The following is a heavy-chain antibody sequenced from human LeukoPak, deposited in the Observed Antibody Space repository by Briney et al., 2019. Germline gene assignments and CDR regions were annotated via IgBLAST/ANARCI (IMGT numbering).Heavy chain of an antibody. CDR2: ISFDVIST. V-gene: IGHV3-30*18. CDR3: AKGHNVNWGSAFTRYFDL. CDR1: GFTFNTYD. Sequence: PGRSLRLSCAASGFTFNTYDMHWVRQAPGKGLEWVAVISFDVISTYYADSVKGRFTISRDNSQNTLYLQTNSLRAEDTAIYYCAKGHNVNWGSAFTRYFDLWGRGTLVTVSS. D-gene: IGHD7-27*01. J-gene: IGHJ2*01.